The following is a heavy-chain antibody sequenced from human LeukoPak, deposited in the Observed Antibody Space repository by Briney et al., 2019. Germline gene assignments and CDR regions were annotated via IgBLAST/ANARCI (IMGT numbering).Heavy chain of an antibody. Sequence: GGSLRLSCAASGFTFSSYAMHWVRQAPGKGLEWVAVISYDGSNKYYADSVKGRFTISRDNSKNTLYLQMNSLRAEDTAVYYCARADGYCSSTSCYEGYYYYYGMDVWGQGTTVTVSS. V-gene: IGHV3-30*04. J-gene: IGHJ6*02. CDR2: ISYDGSNK. CDR3: ARADGYCSSTSCYEGYYYYYGMDV. CDR1: GFTFSSYA. D-gene: IGHD2-2*01.